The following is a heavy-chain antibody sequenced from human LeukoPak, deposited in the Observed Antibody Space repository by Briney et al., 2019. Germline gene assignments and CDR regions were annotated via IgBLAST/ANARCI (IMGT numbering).Heavy chain of an antibody. CDR2: INAGNGNT. D-gene: IGHD6-13*01. CDR3: ARESSSWYIVGLAEAVFDP. CDR1: GYTFTSYA. Sequence: GASVKVSCKASGYTFTSYAMHWVRQAPGQRLEWMGWINAGNGNTKYSQEFQGRVTITRDTSASTAYMELSSLRSEDMAVYYCARESSSWYIVGLAEAVFDPWGQGTLVTVSS. J-gene: IGHJ5*02. V-gene: IGHV1-3*03.